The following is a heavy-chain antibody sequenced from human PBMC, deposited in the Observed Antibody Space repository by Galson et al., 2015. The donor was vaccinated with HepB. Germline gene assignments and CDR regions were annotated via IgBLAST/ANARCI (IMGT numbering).Heavy chain of an antibody. V-gene: IGHV1-8*01. CDR3: ARSVAARPDDYYYYYYGMDV. Sequence: SVTVSCKASGSTFTSYDINWVRQATGQGLEWMGWVNPNSGNTGYAQKFQGRVTMTRNTSISTAYMELSSLRSEDTAVYYCARSVAARPDDYYYYYYGMDVWGQGTTVTVSS. J-gene: IGHJ6*02. CDR2: VNPNSGNT. D-gene: IGHD6-6*01. CDR1: GSTFTSYD.